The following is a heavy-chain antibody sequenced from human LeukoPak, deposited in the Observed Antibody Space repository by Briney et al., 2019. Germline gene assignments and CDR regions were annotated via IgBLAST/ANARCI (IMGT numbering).Heavy chain of an antibody. J-gene: IGHJ1*01. CDR2: INTGNGNT. D-gene: IGHD3-22*01. CDR3: ARVPLYDASGHYYPH. V-gene: IGHV1-3*04. Sequence: ASVNVSCKASGYTFTNYGMHWVRQAPRQSPEWMGWINTGNGNTKSSQKFQDRVTLTRDTSASTAYMELNSLSSEDTAVYYCARVPLYDASGHYYPHWGQGTLVTVSS. CDR1: GYTFTNYG.